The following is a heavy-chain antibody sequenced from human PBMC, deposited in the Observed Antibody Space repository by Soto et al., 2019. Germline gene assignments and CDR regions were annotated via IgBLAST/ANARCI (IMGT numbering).Heavy chain of an antibody. CDR2: ISVKNGDT. J-gene: IGHJ6*03. Sequence: QVQLAQSGPELKKPGASLEVSCRASGYTFSNYGISWVRQVPGQGLEWMAWISVKNGDTNFAQKFQGRLSLTTGTSTSTAYVNPRSLRSDDTAVYYCARLTTLSAPKYRFYYYMDIWGKGTTVTGSS. CDR3: ARLTTLSAPKYRFYYYMDI. D-gene: IGHD1-1*01. V-gene: IGHV1-18*01. CDR1: GYTFSNYG.